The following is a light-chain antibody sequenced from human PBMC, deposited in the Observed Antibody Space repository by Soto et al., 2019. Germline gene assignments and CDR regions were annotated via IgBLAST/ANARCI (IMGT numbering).Light chain of an antibody. CDR2: EVT. V-gene: IGLV2-8*01. Sequence: QSVLTQPPSTSGSPGQSVTISCTGTSSDVGGYDFVSWYQQHPGKAPKLMIYEVTKRPSGVPYRFSGSKSGNTASLTVSGLQAEDEANYYCSSYAGSTNFVIFGGGTKLTVL. J-gene: IGLJ2*01. CDR1: SSDVGGYDF. CDR3: SSYAGSTNFVI.